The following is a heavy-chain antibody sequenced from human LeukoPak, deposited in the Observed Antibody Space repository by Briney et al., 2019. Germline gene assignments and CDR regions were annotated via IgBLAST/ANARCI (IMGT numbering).Heavy chain of an antibody. Sequence: PGGSLRLSCAASGFTFNNYVMSWVCRAPGEGLEWVSFVSGSGDSTYYADSVKGRVTISRDNTKNTLYLQMNSLRVDDTAVYYCATYIGAIGYWGQGTLVTVSS. J-gene: IGHJ4*02. D-gene: IGHD1-26*01. CDR3: ATYIGAIGY. CDR2: VSGSGDST. V-gene: IGHV3-23*01. CDR1: GFTFNNYV.